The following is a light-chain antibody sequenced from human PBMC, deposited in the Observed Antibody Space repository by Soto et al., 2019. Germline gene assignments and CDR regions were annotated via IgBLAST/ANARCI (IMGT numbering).Light chain of an antibody. V-gene: IGKV1-39*01. CDR2: AAS. J-gene: IGKJ2*01. Sequence: DIQMTQSPSSLSASVGDRVTITCRASQSISTYLNWYQYKPGKAPKVLIYAASSLQSGVPSRFSGSGSGTEFTLTIISLLPEDYATYSCQHTYSSPPYTFGQGTKLEIK. CDR1: QSISTY. CDR3: QHTYSSPPYT.